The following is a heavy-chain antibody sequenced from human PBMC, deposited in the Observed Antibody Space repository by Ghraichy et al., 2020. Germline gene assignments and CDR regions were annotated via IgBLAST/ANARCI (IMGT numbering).Heavy chain of an antibody. J-gene: IGHJ4*02. D-gene: IGHD2-15*01. Sequence: GGSLRLSCAASGFTFSNAWMSWVRQAPGKGLEWVGRIKSKTDGGTTDYAAPVKGRFTISRDDSKNTLYLQMNSLKTEDTAVYYCTTEKGTIVVVVAAHPTTRYEDYWGQGTLVTVSS. CDR2: IKSKTDGGTT. CDR1: GFTFSNAW. V-gene: IGHV3-15*01. CDR3: TTEKGTIVVVVAAHPTTRYEDY.